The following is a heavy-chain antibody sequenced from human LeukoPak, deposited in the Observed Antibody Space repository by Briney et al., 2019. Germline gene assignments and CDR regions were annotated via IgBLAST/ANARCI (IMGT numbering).Heavy chain of an antibody. J-gene: IGHJ5*02. Sequence: TGGSLRLSCAASGFTFSSYVMSWVRQAPGKGLEWVSAISDSGGSTFYADSVEGRFTISRDNSKNTLYLQMNSLRAEDTAVYYCARGLLHYDILTGYISPHWFDPWGQGTLVTVSS. CDR2: ISDSGGST. V-gene: IGHV3-23*01. D-gene: IGHD3-9*01. CDR3: ARGLLHYDILTGYISPHWFDP. CDR1: GFTFSSYV.